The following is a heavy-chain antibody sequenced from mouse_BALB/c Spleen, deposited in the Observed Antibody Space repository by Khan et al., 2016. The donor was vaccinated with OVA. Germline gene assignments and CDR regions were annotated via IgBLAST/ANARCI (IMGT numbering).Heavy chain of an antibody. CDR1: GYSITSDYA. D-gene: IGHD2-13*01. CDR2: ISYSGST. J-gene: IGHJ3*01. V-gene: IGHV3-2*02. CDR3: ARPVDSAWFAY. Sequence: EVQLQESGPGLVKPSQSLSLTCTVTGYSITSDYAWNWIRQFPGNKLEWMGYISYSGSTSYNPSLKSRISITRDTSTNQFFLQLNSVTTEDTAPYYWARPVDSAWFAYWGQGTLVTVSA.